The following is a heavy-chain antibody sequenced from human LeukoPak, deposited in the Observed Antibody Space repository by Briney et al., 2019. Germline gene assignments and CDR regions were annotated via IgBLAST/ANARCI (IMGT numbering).Heavy chain of an antibody. Sequence: SETLSLTCAVYGGSFSGFYCSWIRQPPGDGLEWIGEIKHSGSTNYNPSLKSRVTISLDTSKNQFSLKLSSVTAADTAVYYCARGPRPWGGGTILWGQGTLVTVSS. CDR2: IKHSGST. V-gene: IGHV4-34*01. D-gene: IGHD2-15*01. CDR1: GGSFSGFY. CDR3: ARGPRPWGGGTIL. J-gene: IGHJ4*02.